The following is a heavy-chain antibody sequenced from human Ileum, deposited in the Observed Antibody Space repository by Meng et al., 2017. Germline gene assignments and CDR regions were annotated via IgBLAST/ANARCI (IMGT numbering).Heavy chain of an antibody. D-gene: IGHD2-21*01. CDR3: AKPTQEDWGLYYFDY. CDR2: INPSSGST. Sequence: ASVKVSCKASGYTFTKYYVHWVRQAPGQGLEWRGMINPSSGSTHYAKMFQGRVTMTRDTSTSTVYMELSSLRSEDTAVYFCAKPTQEDWGLYYFDYWGQGTLVTVSS. V-gene: IGHV1-46*01. J-gene: IGHJ4*02. CDR1: GYTFTKYY.